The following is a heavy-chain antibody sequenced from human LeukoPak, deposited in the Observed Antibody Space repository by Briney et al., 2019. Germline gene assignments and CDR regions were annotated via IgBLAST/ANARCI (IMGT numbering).Heavy chain of an antibody. CDR1: GFTFSSYA. CDR3: VSKYSSGLY. J-gene: IGHJ4*02. CDR2: ISGSGGST. V-gene: IGHV3-23*01. D-gene: IGHD6-19*01. Sequence: RGGSLRLSCAASGFTFSSYAMSWVRQAPGNGLEWVSAISGSGGSTYYADSVKGRFTISRDNSKNTLYLQMNSLRAEDTAVYYCVSKYSSGLYWGQGTLVTVSS.